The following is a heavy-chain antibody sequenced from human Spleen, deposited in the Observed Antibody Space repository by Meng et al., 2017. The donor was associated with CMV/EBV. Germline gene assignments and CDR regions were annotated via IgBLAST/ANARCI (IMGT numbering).Heavy chain of an antibody. CDR1: GFTVSSNY. J-gene: IGHJ6*02. CDR2: IYSGGST. Sequence: GESLKISCAASGFTVSSNYMSWVRQAPGKGLEWVSVIYSGGSTYYADSVKGRFTISRDNSKNTLYLQMNSLRAEDTAVYYCARGPARYNWKDAYSYYYGMDVWGQGTTVTVSS. D-gene: IGHD1-1*01. V-gene: IGHV3-66*02. CDR3: ARGPARYNWKDAYSYYYGMDV.